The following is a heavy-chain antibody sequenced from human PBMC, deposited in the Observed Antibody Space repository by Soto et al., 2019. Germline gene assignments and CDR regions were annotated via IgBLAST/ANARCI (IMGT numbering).Heavy chain of an antibody. D-gene: IGHD1-26*01. V-gene: IGHV3-23*01. CDR3: ARDPVLYSGSYEPFDY. J-gene: IGHJ4*02. CDR2: ISGSGGST. Sequence: PGGSLRLSCAASGFTLSSYAMSWVRQATGKGLEWVSAISGSGGSTYYADSVKGRVTMTRDTSTSTVYMELSSLRSEDTAVFFCARDPVLYSGSYEPFDYLGQGTPVTVPS. CDR1: GFTLSSYA.